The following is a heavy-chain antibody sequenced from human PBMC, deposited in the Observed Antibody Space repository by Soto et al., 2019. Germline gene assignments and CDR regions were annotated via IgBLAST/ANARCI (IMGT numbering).Heavy chain of an antibody. V-gene: IGHV6-1*01. CDR1: GDSVSSNSAA. D-gene: IGHD6-19*01. Sequence: SQTLSLTCAISGDSVSSNSAAWNWIRQSPSRGLECLGRTYYRSKWYNDYAVSVKSRITINPDTSKNQFSLQLNSVTPEDTAVYYCASGLLAVAAPRGYYYYGMDVWGQGTTVTVSS. J-gene: IGHJ6*02. CDR3: ASGLLAVAAPRGYYYYGMDV. CDR2: TYYRSKWYN.